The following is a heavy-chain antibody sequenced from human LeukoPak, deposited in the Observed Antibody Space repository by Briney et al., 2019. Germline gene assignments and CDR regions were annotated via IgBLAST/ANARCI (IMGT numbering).Heavy chain of an antibody. D-gene: IGHD2-15*01. Sequence: PGGSLRLSCAASGFTFSSYAMSWVRQAPGKGLEWVSAISGSVGSTYYADSVKGRFTISRDNSKNTLYLQMNSLRAEDTAVYYCAKYCSGGSCYGILDYWGQGTLVTVSS. J-gene: IGHJ4*02. CDR2: ISGSVGST. V-gene: IGHV3-23*01. CDR3: AKYCSGGSCYGILDY. CDR1: GFTFSSYA.